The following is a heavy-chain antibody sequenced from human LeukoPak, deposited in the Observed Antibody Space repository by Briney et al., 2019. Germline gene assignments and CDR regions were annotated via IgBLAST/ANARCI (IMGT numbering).Heavy chain of an antibody. CDR2: ISSSSSYI. CDR1: GFTFSSYS. J-gene: IGHJ4*02. D-gene: IGHD3-22*01. Sequence: GGSLRLSCAASGFTFSSYSMNWVRQAPGKGLEWVSSISSSSSYIYYAASVKGRFTISRDNAKNSLYLQMSSLRAEDTAVYYCAKDRGRYYDSSGYYWGYYFDSWGQGILVTVST. V-gene: IGHV3-21*04. CDR3: AKDRGRYYDSSGYYWGYYFDS.